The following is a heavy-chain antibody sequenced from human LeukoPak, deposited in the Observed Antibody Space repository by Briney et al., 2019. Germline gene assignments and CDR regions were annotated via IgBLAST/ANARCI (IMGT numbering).Heavy chain of an antibody. Sequence: SQTLSLTCAISGDSVSSNSATWTWIRQSPSRGLEWLGRTYYRSKSYNDYAVSVKGRITINPDTSKNQFSLHLNSVTPEDTAVYYCARGSSSNSWYFDYWGQGTLATVSS. CDR2: TYYRSKSYN. J-gene: IGHJ4*02. D-gene: IGHD6-13*01. CDR1: GDSVSSNSAT. V-gene: IGHV6-1*01. CDR3: ARGSSSNSWYFDY.